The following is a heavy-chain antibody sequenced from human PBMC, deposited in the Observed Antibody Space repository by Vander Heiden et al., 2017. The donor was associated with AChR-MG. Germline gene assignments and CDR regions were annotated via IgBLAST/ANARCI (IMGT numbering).Heavy chain of an antibody. Sequence: QVQLVESGGGVVQPGRSLRLSCAASGFPFSSYARHWVRQAPGKGLEWVAVISYDGSNKYYADSVKGRFTISRDNSKNTLYLQMNSLRAEDTAVYYCARTTLAVAGTGEADYWGQGTLVTVSS. CDR2: ISYDGSNK. J-gene: IGHJ4*02. V-gene: IGHV3-30-3*01. D-gene: IGHD6-19*01. CDR1: GFPFSSYA. CDR3: ARTTLAVAGTGEADY.